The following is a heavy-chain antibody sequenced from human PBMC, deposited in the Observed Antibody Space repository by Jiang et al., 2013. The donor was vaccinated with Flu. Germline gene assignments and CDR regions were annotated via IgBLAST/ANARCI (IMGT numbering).Heavy chain of an antibody. CDR1: GFTFSNHW. J-gene: IGHJ4*02. D-gene: IGHD3-16*01. Sequence: VQLVESGGGLVQPGGSLTLSCAVSGFTFSNHWMHWIRQVPGKGLLWVSRIKNDGSSTGYADSVKGRFTISRDNAKNTLYLQMNSLRVEDTAVYYCARDRVDYDYSKHPLFDNWGQGTLVTVSS. CDR2: IKNDGSST. V-gene: IGHV3-74*01. CDR3: ARDRVDYDYSKHPLFDN.